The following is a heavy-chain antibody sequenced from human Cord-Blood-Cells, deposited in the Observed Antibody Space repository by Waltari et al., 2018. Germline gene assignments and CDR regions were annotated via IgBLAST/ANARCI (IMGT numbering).Heavy chain of an antibody. Sequence: EVQLVESGGGLVQPGGSLRLSCAASGFTFSSYWMSWVRQAPGKGLEWVANIKQDGSEKYYVDSVKGRFTISRDNAKNSLYLQMNSLRAEDTAVYYCARGSGSGSYYYYYYMDVWGKGTTVTVSS. J-gene: IGHJ6*03. CDR3: ARGSGSGSYYYYYYMDV. V-gene: IGHV3-7*01. D-gene: IGHD1-26*01. CDR1: GFTFSSYW. CDR2: IKQDGSEK.